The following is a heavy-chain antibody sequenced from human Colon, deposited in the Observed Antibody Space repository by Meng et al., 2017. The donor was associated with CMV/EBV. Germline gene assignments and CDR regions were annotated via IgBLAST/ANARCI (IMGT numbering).Heavy chain of an antibody. J-gene: IGHJ6*02. CDR3: ARGSSSTMFGDYYYGMGV. V-gene: IGHV1-18*01. Sequence: ASVKVSCKSSNYTFTNYGIAWVRQAPGQGLEWMGWISAYNGETKYEEKLQDRVTMTTDTSTSTAYMELRSLRSDDTAVYYCARGSSSTMFGDYYYGMGVWGQGTTVTVSS. CDR2: ISAYNGET. CDR1: NYTFTNYG. D-gene: IGHD3-3*01.